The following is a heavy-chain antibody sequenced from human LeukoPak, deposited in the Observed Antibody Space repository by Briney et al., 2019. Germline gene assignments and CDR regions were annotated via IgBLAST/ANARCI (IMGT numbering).Heavy chain of an antibody. J-gene: IGHJ5*02. CDR3: ARIMITFGGVIVMNWFDP. Sequence: SETLSLTCTVSGGSISSYYWSWIRQPPGKGLEWIGYIYYSGSTYYNPSLKSRVTISVDTSKNQFSLKLSSVTAADTAVYYCARIMITFGGVIVMNWFDPWGQGTLVTVSS. D-gene: IGHD3-16*02. V-gene: IGHV4-59*12. CDR1: GGSISSYY. CDR2: IYYSGST.